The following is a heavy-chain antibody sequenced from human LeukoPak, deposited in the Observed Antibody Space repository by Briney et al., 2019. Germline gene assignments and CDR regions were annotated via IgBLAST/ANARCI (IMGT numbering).Heavy chain of an antibody. J-gene: IGHJ3*02. CDR2: INPNSGGT. CDR3: ARDLSTIVGGVIITNDAFDI. Sequence: ATVRLSCNASGYTFTGYYMHWVRQAPGQALECMGWINPNSGGTNYAQKFQGRVIMTRDTSISTAYMELSRLRSNDTAVYYCARDLSTIVGGVIITNDAFDIWGQGTMGTVSS. V-gene: IGHV1-2*02. CDR1: GYTFTGYY. D-gene: IGHD3-10*01.